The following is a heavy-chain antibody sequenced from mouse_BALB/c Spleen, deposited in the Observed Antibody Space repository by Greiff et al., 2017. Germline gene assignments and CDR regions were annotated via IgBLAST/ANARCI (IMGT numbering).Heavy chain of an antibody. Sequence: VHVKQSGPELEKPGASVKISCKASGYSFTGYNMNWVKQSNGKSLEWIGNIDPYYGGTSYNQKFKGKATLTVDKSSSTAYMQLKSLTSEDSAVYYCARAGSSYPWFAYWGQGTLVTVSA. J-gene: IGHJ3*01. CDR3: ARAGSSYPWFAY. V-gene: IGHV1-39*01. D-gene: IGHD1-1*01. CDR2: IDPYYGGT. CDR1: GYSFTGYN.